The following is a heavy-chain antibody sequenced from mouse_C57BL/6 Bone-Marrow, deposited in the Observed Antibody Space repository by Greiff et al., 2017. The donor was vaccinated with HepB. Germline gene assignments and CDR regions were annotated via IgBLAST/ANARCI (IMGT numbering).Heavy chain of an antibody. CDR2: IYPGSGST. CDR1: GYTFTSYW. Sequence: QVQLQQPGAELVKPGASVKMSCKASGYTFTSYWITWVKQRPGQGLEWIGDIYPGSGSTNYNEKFKSKATLTVDTSSSTAYMQLSSLTSEDSAVYYCARDTPTYYYGSSYYFDYWGQGTTLTVSS. J-gene: IGHJ2*01. CDR3: ARDTPTYYYGSSYYFDY. V-gene: IGHV1-55*01. D-gene: IGHD1-1*01.